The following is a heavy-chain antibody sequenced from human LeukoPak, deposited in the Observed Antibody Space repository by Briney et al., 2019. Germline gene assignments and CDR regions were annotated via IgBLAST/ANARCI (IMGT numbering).Heavy chain of an antibody. CDR2: IYHSGST. CDR3: AINYYDSSGYLVPHFDY. Sequence: SETLSLTCTVSGGSISSSSYYWGWIRQPPGKGLEWIGSIYHSGSTYYNPSLKSRVTISVDTSKNQFSLKLSSVTAADTAVYYCAINYYDSSGYLVPHFDYWGQGTLVTVSS. J-gene: IGHJ4*02. CDR1: GGSISSSSYY. D-gene: IGHD3-22*01. V-gene: IGHV4-39*07.